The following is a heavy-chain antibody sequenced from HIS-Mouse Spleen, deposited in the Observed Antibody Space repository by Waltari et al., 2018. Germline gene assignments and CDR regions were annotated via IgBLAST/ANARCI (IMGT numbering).Heavy chain of an antibody. CDR2: IDWDDDK. V-gene: IGHV2-70*15. CDR1: GVSLSTSGMC. CDR3: ARIAEGYSSGWYAFDY. Sequence: QVTLRESGPALVKPTQTLTLTYTFSGVSLSTSGMCVSWIRQPPGKALEWLARIDWDDDKYYSTSLKTRLTISKDTSKNQVVLTMTNMDPVDTATYYCARIAEGYSSGWYAFDYWGQGTLVTVSS. J-gene: IGHJ4*02. D-gene: IGHD6-19*01.